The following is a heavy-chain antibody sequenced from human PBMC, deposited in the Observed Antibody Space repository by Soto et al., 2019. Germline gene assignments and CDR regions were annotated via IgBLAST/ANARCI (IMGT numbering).Heavy chain of an antibody. J-gene: IGHJ3*02. D-gene: IGHD3-10*01. CDR1: GFTFGSQN. CDR2: ISISSGTI. V-gene: IGHV3-48*02. CDR3: AKSAGWFEGDSFDI. Sequence: EALLVESGGGLVQPGGSLRLSCAASGFTFGSQNMNWVRQPPGKGLEWIAYISISSGTIYYADSVKGRFTISRDNDHNSLYLQMNNLTDDDTAVYYCAKSAGWFEGDSFDIWGQGTMVTVSS.